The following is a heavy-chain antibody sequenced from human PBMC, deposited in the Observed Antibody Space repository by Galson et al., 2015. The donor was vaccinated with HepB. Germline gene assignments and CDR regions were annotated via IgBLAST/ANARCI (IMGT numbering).Heavy chain of an antibody. CDR3: VGWIAY. CDR2: INNSSSTI. D-gene: IGHD2-15*01. J-gene: IGHJ4*02. Sequence: LRLSRAASGFSFRLTSLPWVRQAPGPGLARVSYINNSSSTIYYADSVKGRFTISRDNAKNSLYLRMNSLRDEDTAVYFCVGWIAYWGQGNLVAVSS. V-gene: IGHV3-48*02. CDR1: GFSFRLTS.